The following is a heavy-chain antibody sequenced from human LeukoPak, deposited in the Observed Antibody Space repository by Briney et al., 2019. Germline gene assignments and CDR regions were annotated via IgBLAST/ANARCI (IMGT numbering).Heavy chain of an antibody. Sequence: SETLSLTCAVYGGSFSGYYWSWIRQPPGKGLEWVGEINHSVSTNYNPSLRSRVTISVDTSKNKFSLKLSSVTAADTAVYYCAKVPPGWYSGSLTFDYWGQGTLVTVSS. D-gene: IGHD1-26*01. CDR1: GGSFSGYY. CDR2: INHSVST. CDR3: AKVPPGWYSGSLTFDY. J-gene: IGHJ4*02. V-gene: IGHV4-34*01.